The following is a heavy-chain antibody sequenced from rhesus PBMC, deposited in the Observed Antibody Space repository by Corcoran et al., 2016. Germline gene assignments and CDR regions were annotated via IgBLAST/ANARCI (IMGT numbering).Heavy chain of an antibody. V-gene: IGHV4-122*02. CDR2: IPYRGST. D-gene: IGHD6-25*01. Sequence: QVQLQESGPGLVKPSETLSLTCVVSGGSISSSYYYWSWIRQPPGKGLGWIGYIPYRGSTSYHPDRKCRVPSPRVPSRSQFSLKLSSVPAADTAVYYCARMGRQLADAFDFWGQGLRVTVSS. CDR3: ARMGRQLADAFDF. CDR1: GGSISSSYYY. J-gene: IGHJ3*01.